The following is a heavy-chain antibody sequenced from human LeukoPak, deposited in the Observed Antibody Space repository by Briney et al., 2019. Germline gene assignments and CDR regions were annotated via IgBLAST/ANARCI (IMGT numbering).Heavy chain of an antibody. D-gene: IGHD5-12*01. CDR3: ARDSVPPSGYDPSPPLDV. Sequence: GGSLRLSCEASGFTFTTYSMTWVRQAPGKGLEWVSSISSSSSYIYYADSVKGRFTISRDNAKNSLYLQMNSLRAEDTAVYYCARDSVPPSGYDPSPPLDVWGKGTTVTISS. CDR2: ISSSSSYI. CDR1: GFTFTTYS. J-gene: IGHJ6*04. V-gene: IGHV3-21*01.